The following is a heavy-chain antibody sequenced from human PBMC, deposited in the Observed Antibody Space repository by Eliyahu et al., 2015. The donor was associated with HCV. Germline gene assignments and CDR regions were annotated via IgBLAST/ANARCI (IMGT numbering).Heavy chain of an antibody. CDR3: AKENKNGINVGPFDY. Sequence: QVQLVESGGGVVQPGRSLRLSCAASGFTFSSYGMHWVRQAPGKGPEWVTAILYDGSNKYYADSVKGRFTISRDNSKNTLYLQMNSLRVEDTAVYYCAKENKNGINVGPFDYWDQGALVTVSS. D-gene: IGHD1-26*01. V-gene: IGHV3-30*18. J-gene: IGHJ4*02. CDR2: ILYDGSNK. CDR1: GFTFSSYG.